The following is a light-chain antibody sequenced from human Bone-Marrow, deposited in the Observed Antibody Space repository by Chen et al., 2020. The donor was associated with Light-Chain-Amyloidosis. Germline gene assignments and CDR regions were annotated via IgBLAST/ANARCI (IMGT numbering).Light chain of an antibody. CDR2: DVS. J-gene: IGLJ3*02. CDR1: SSDIGDYNY. CDR3: SSYTSSSTRV. Sequence: QSALTQPASVSGSPGQSITISCTGTSSDIGDYNYVSWYQQHPGKAPKLMIYDVSNRPSGVSDRFSGSKSGVTASLTISGLQAADEADDFCSSYTSSSTRVFGGGPKLSVL. V-gene: IGLV2-14*01.